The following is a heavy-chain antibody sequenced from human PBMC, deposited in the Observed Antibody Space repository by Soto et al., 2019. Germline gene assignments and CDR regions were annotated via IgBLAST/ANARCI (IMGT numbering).Heavy chain of an antibody. J-gene: IGHJ5*02. D-gene: IGHD3-22*01. CDR2: ISVYNGKT. CDR1: GYTFTSYG. CDR3: ARDRGPSIGYYRYWFVP. V-gene: IGHV1-18*01. Sequence: ASVKVSCKASGYTFTSYGISWVRQAPGQGLEWMGRISVYNGKTNYAQKLQGRVTITTDTSTSTAYMELSSLRSEDTALYYCARDRGPSIGYYRYWFVPWGQGTLVTVSS.